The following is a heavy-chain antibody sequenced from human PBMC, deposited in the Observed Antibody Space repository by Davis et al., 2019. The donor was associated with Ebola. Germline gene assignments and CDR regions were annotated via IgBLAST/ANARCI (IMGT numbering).Heavy chain of an antibody. CDR2: ISHSGST. CDR3: VSVPYYYYGMDV. D-gene: IGHD6-6*01. V-gene: IGHV4-34*01. Sequence: SETLSLTCAVYGGSFSGDFWTWIRQPPGQGLEWIGEISHSGSTYYNPSLKSRVTISVDTSKNQFSLKLSSVTAADTAVYYCVSVPYYYYGMDVWGQGTTVTVSS. J-gene: IGHJ6*02. CDR1: GGSFSGDF.